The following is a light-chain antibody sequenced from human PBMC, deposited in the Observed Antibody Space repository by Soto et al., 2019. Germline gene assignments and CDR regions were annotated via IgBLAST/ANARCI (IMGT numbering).Light chain of an antibody. J-gene: IGLJ3*02. CDR1: TGAVTSGHY. Sequence: QAVVTQEPSLTVSPGGTVTLTCGSSTGAVTSGHYPYWFQQRPGQAPRTLIYDTNNKHSWTPARFSGSLLGGKAALTLSGAQPEDEADYYCLLPYSGVARVFGGGTKLTVL. V-gene: IGLV7-46*01. CDR2: DTN. CDR3: LLPYSGVARV.